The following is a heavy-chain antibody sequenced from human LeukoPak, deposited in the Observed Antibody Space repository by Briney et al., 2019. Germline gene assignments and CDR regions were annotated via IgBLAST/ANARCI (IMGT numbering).Heavy chain of an antibody. CDR1: GFTFSSYG. CDR3: AKDRSIVYSYTYFDY. Sequence: SGGSLRLSCAASGFTFSSYGMSWVRQAPGKGLEWVSNISGSGDRTHHADPVKGRFTISRDNSKNTLYLQMNSLRAEDTALYYPAKDRSIVYSYTYFDYWGQGTLVTVSS. D-gene: IGHD3-16*01. V-gene: IGHV3-23*01. CDR2: ISGSGDRT. J-gene: IGHJ4*02.